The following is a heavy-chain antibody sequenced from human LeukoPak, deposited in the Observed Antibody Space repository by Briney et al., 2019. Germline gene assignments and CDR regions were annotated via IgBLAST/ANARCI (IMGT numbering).Heavy chain of an antibody. D-gene: IGHD3-9*01. CDR2: INQDGSAQ. V-gene: IGHV3-7*01. CDR3: ARDSESWTETGPRFDY. Sequence: LLGGSLRLSCTASGFSFSGYWMSWVRQAPGKGLEWVANINQDGSAQYYVDSVKGQFTISRDNAKNSLYLQMNSLRVEDTAVYYCARDSESWTETGPRFDYWGQGTLVTVSS. J-gene: IGHJ4*02. CDR1: GFSFSGYW.